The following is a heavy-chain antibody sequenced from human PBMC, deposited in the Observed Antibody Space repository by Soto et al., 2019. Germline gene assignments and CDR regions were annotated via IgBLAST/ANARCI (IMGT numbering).Heavy chain of an antibody. Sequence: VRQATGQGLEWMGWMNPNSGNTGYAQKFQGRVTMTRNTSITTAYMELSSLRSEETAVNYCAGALYMTEYWGHGTLVT. J-gene: IGHJ4*01. V-gene: IGHV1-8*01. CDR2: MNPNSGNT. CDR3: AGALYMTEY. D-gene: IGHD3-10*01.